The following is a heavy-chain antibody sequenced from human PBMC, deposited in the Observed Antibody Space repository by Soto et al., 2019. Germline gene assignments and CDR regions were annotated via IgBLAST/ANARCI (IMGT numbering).Heavy chain of an antibody. V-gene: IGHV1-18*01. CDR3: ARHGNGDDY. D-gene: IGHD2-8*01. CDR2: IRAYNGNA. Sequence: ASVKVSCKASGYTFTSYGVNWVRQAPGQGLEWMGWIRAYNGNANYAQKLQGRVTMTTDTSTNTAYIELRSLRSDDTAVYYCARHGNGDDYWGQGTLVTVSS. CDR1: GYTFTSYG. J-gene: IGHJ4*02.